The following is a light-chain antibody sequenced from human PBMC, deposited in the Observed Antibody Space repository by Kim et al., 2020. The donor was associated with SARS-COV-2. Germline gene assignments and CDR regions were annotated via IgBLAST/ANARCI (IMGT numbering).Light chain of an antibody. J-gene: IGKJ4*01. CDR2: GAS. CDR1: QSVSATY. CDR3: QQCGCSPLT. Sequence: CPGGKATPSCAARQSVSATYFAWYQQKPGQGPKLLTYGASSRATGIADRFSGSGSGTDFTLTISRLEPEDFAVYYCQQCGCSPLTVGGGTKVYIK. V-gene: IGKV3-20*01.